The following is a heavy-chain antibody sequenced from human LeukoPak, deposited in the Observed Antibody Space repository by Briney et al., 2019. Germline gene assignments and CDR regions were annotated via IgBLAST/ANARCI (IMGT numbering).Heavy chain of an antibody. V-gene: IGHV3-23*01. J-gene: IGHJ4*02. CDR1: GFTFSSYG. Sequence: GRSLRLSCAASGFTFSSYGMHWVRQAPGEGLEWVSAISGSGGSTYYADSVKGRFTISRDNSKNTLYLQMNSLRAEDTAVYYCAKPRWELPEFDYWGQGTLVTVSS. CDR2: ISGSGGST. D-gene: IGHD1-26*01. CDR3: AKPRWELPEFDY.